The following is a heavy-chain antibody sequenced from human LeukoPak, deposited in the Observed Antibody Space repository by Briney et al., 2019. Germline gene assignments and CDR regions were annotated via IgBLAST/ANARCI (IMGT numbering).Heavy chain of an antibody. D-gene: IGHD6-19*01. CDR3: ASGSGWMSRDAFDI. CDR2: IYYSGST. CDR1: GGSISSSSYY. J-gene: IGHJ3*02. V-gene: IGHV4-39*01. Sequence: SETLSLTGTGSGGSISSSSYYWGWIRQPPGKGLEWIGSIYYSGSTYYNPSLKSRVTISVDTSKNQFSLKLSSVTAADTAVYYCASGSGWMSRDAFDIWGQGTMVTVSS.